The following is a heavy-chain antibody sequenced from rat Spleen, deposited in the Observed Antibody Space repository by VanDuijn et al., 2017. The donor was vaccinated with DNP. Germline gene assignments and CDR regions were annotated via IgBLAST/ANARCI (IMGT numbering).Heavy chain of an antibody. CDR1: GFTFSDYY. V-gene: IGHV5-7*01. Sequence: EVKLVESGGGLVQPGRSLKLSCAGSGFTFSDYYMAWVRQTPTKGLDWVASISSDGSHTYYRDSVKGRFTISRDNAKSSLFLQMDSLRSEETATYYCARLKDGKGFDYWGHGVMVTVSS. J-gene: IGHJ2*01. CDR3: ARLKDGKGFDY. CDR2: ISSDGSHT. D-gene: IGHD4-5*01.